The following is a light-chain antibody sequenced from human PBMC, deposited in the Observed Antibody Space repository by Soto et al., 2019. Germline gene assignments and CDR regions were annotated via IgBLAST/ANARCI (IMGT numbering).Light chain of an antibody. CDR2: DVS. CDR3: QQYNILWT. J-gene: IGKJ1*01. V-gene: IGKV1-5*01. Sequence: DIQMTQSPSTLSASVGDRVTITCRASQSISTWLAWYQQKPGKAPKLLIYDVSSLESGVPSRFSGSGSGTEFTLTISSLQPDDFATYYCQQYNILWTFGQGTKVDIK. CDR1: QSISTW.